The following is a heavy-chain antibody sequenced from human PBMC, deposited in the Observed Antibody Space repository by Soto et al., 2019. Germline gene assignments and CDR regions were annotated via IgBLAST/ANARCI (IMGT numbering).Heavy chain of an antibody. Sequence: GGSLRLSCTVSGFAFNNYGINWVRQAPGKGLEWVSSISKSDYTYYSDSVKGRFAISRDNAKSSVSLQMNTLRVEDTAVYYCAREDSIIIPAVSDFWGQGTLVSVSS. J-gene: IGHJ4*02. D-gene: IGHD2-2*01. V-gene: IGHV3-21*01. CDR2: ISKSDYT. CDR1: GFAFNNYG. CDR3: AREDSIIIPAVSDF.